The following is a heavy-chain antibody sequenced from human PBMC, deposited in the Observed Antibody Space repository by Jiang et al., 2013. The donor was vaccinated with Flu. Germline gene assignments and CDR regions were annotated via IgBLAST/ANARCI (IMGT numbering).Heavy chain of an antibody. CDR1: GGSISSYY. D-gene: IGHD3-10*01. Sequence: GLVKPSETLSLTCTVSGGSISSYYWSWIRQPPGKGLEWIGYIYYSGSTNYNPSLKSRVTISVDTSKNQFSLKLSSVTAADTAVYYCARDRPMVRGVGFDPWGQGTLVTVSS. J-gene: IGHJ5*02. V-gene: IGHV4-59*01. CDR2: IYYSGST. CDR3: ARDRPMVRGVGFDP.